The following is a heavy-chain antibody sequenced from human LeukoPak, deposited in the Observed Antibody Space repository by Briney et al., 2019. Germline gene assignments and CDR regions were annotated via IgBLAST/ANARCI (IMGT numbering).Heavy chain of an antibody. V-gene: IGHV3-74*01. CDR1: GFTLRIYA. CDR2: INGDGSTT. D-gene: IGHD2-2*01. CDR3: ARWDVLDHVPAAHDAFDI. J-gene: IGHJ3*02. Sequence: GGSLRLSCAASGFTLRIYAMSWVRQAPGKGLVWVSRINGDGSTTNYADSVKGRFTISGDNAKNTVYLQMNSLTAEDTAVYYCARWDVLDHVPAAHDAFDIWGQGTMVTVSS.